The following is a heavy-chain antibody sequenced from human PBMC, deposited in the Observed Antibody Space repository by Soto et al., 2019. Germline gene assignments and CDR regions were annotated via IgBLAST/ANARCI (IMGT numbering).Heavy chain of an antibody. CDR3: AKSYGSGSYIMDV. CDR1: GFTFSSYG. Sequence: ESGGGVVQPGRSLRLSCAASGFTFSSYGMHWVRQAPGKGLEWVAVISYDGSNKYYADSVKGRFTISRDNSKNTLYLQMNRLRAEDTAVYYCAKSYGSGSYIMDVWGKGTTVTVSS. J-gene: IGHJ6*04. CDR2: ISYDGSNK. V-gene: IGHV3-30*18. D-gene: IGHD3-10*01.